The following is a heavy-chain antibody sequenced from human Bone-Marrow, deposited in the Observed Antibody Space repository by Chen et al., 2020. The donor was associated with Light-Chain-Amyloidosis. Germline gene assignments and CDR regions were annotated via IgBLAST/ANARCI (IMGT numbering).Heavy chain of an antibody. J-gene: IGHJ4*02. D-gene: IGHD3-10*01. CDR3: TRKGGYFDF. CDR2: VSGSTVST. CDR1: GLNFSRFG. Sequence: EVPLVESGGGLVQPGGSLRLSCARSGLNFSRFGMSWVRQAPGKGLEWVSTVSGSTVSTYYAGAVKGRFIISRDNSKSTLYLQMNSLRAGDTAVYFCTRKGGYFDFWGQGSLVTVSS. V-gene: IGHV3-23*04.